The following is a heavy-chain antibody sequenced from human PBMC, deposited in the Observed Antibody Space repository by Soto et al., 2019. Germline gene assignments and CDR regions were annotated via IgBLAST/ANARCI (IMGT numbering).Heavy chain of an antibody. V-gene: IGHV3-33*01. J-gene: IGHJ6*02. Sequence: GGSLRLSCAASGFTFSSYGMHWVRQAPGKGLEWVAVIWYDGSNKYYADSVKGRFTISRDNSKNTLYLQMNSLRAEDTAVYYCARADRLEHWNGIGGYYYYGMDVWGQGTTVTVSS. CDR3: ARADRLEHWNGIGGYYYYGMDV. CDR1: GFTFSSYG. CDR2: IWYDGSNK. D-gene: IGHD1-1*01.